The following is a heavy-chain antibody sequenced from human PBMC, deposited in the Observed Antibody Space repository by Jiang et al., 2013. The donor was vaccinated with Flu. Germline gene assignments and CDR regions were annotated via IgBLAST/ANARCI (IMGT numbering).Heavy chain of an antibody. CDR2: ISYDGSNK. CDR3: ARVQTHPPHDDY. J-gene: IGHJ4*02. CDR1: FTFSSYA. Sequence: FTFSSYAMHWVRQAPGKGLEWVAVISYDGSNKYYADSVKGRFTISRDNSKNTLYLQMNSLRAEDTAVYYCARVQTHPPHDDYWGQGTLVTVSS. V-gene: IGHV3-30-3*01.